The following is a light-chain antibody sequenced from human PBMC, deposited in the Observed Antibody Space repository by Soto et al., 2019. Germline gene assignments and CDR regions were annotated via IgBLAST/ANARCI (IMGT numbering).Light chain of an antibody. J-gene: IGLJ2*01. Sequence: QSVLTQPASVSGSPGQSITISCTGTSSDVDGYNYVSWYQYHPGKAPKLMIYDVNNRPSGVSNRFAGSKSGNTASLPISGLQAEDEADYYCSSFTISRNTVIFGGGTKVTVL. CDR1: SSDVDGYNY. V-gene: IGLV2-14*01. CDR2: DVN. CDR3: SSFTISRNTVI.